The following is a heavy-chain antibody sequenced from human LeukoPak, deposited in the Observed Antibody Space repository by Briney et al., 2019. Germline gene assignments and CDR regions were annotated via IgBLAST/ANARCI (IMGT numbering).Heavy chain of an antibody. J-gene: IGHJ4*02. CDR3: ARVQGYCSTTSCYPHY. D-gene: IGHD2-2*01. CDR1: GYTLTIYA. Sequence: ASVKVSCNASGYTLTIYAINWVRQAPGQGLEWMGWINTNTGNPTYAQGFTGRFVFSLDTSVNTAYLQISSLKAEDTAIYYCARVQGYCSTTSCYPHYWGQGTLVTVSS. CDR2: INTNTGNP. V-gene: IGHV7-4-1*02.